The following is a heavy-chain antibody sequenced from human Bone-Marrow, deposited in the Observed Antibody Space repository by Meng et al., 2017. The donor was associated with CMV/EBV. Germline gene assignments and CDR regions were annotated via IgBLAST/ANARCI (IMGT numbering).Heavy chain of an antibody. CDR3: ARVRYYGMDV. V-gene: IGHV3-74*01. J-gene: IGHJ6*02. CDR1: GFTFSRYW. Sequence: GESLKISCAASGFTFSRYWMHWVRQAPGKGLVWVSRINSDGSSTSYADSVKGRFTISRDNAKNTLYLQMNSPRAEDTAVYYCARVRYYGMDVWGQGTMVTVSS. CDR2: INSDGSST.